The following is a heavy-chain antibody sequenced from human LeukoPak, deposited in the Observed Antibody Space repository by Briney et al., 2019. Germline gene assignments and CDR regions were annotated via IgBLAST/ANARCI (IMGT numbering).Heavy chain of an antibody. CDR3: ASPDYYDSSGYSPGVGY. D-gene: IGHD3-22*01. CDR2: IYPGDSDT. Sequence: GESLKISCKGSGSSFTSHWIGWVRQMPGKGLEWMGIIYPGDSDTRYSPSFQGQVTISADKSISTAYLQWSSPKASNTAMYYCASPDYYDSSGYSPGVGYWGQGTPVTVSS. V-gene: IGHV5-51*01. CDR1: GSSFTSHW. J-gene: IGHJ4*02.